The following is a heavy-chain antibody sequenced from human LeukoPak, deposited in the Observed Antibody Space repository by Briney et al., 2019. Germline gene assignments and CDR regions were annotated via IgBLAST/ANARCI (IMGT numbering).Heavy chain of an antibody. D-gene: IGHD2-15*01. CDR1: GFTFSSYN. Sequence: GGSLRLSCAASGFTFSSYNMNWVRQAPGKGLEWVSSITSGSSYRFYADSVRGRFTIYRDNSKNTLYLQMNSLRAEDTAVYYCAKDGVVVAAIRTYGNYYYYYMDVWGKGTTVTISS. V-gene: IGHV3-21*04. CDR3: AKDGVVVAAIRTYGNYYYYYMDV. CDR2: ITSGSSYR. J-gene: IGHJ6*03.